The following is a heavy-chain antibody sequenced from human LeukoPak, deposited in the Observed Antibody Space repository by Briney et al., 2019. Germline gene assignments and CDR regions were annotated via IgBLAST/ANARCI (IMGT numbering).Heavy chain of an antibody. Sequence: SETLSLTCTASGGSISSYYWSWIRQPPGKGLEWIGYIYYSGSTNYNPSLKSRVTISVDTSKNQFSLKLSSVTAADTAVYYCARGGDYIWGTYRPFDYWGQGTLVTVSS. J-gene: IGHJ4*02. V-gene: IGHV4-59*01. CDR2: IYYSGST. CDR3: ARGGDYIWGTYRPFDY. CDR1: GGSISSYY. D-gene: IGHD3-16*02.